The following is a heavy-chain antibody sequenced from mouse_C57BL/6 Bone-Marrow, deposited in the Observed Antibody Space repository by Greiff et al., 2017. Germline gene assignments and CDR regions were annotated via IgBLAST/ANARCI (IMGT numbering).Heavy chain of an antibody. CDR3: ARHGYSKLFAY. Sequence: EVQVVESGGGLVQPGGSLKLSCAASGFTFSDYYMYWVRQTPEKRLEWVAYISNGGGSTYYPDTVKGRFTISRDNAKNTLYLQMSRLKAEDTALYYGARHGYSKLFAYWGQGALVTVAA. V-gene: IGHV5-12*01. D-gene: IGHD2-5*01. CDR1: GFTFSDYY. CDR2: ISNGGGST. J-gene: IGHJ3*01.